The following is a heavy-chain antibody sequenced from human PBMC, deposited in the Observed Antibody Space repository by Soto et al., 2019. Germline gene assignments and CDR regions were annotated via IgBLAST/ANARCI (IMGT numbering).Heavy chain of an antibody. CDR2: ISYDGSNK. D-gene: IGHD6-13*01. CDR3: AKDVGKGYPLY. Sequence: QVQLVESGGGVVQPGRSLRLSCAASGFTFSSYGMHWVRQAPGKGLEWVAVISYDGSNKYYADSVKGRFTISRDNSKNTLYLQMNSLRAEDTAVYYCAKDVGKGYPLYCGQGTLVTVSS. J-gene: IGHJ4*02. CDR1: GFTFSSYG. V-gene: IGHV3-30*18.